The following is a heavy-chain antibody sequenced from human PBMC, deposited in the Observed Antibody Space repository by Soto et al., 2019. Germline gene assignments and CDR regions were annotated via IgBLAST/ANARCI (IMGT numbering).Heavy chain of an antibody. D-gene: IGHD3-22*01. J-gene: IGHJ4*02. CDR2: IYYSGST. Sequence: QLQLQESGPGLVKPSETLSLTCTVSGGSISSSSYYWGWIRQPPGKGLEWIGSIYYSGSTYYNPSLKSRVTISVDTSKNQFSLKLSSVTAADTAVYYCARQDGSSSGYPLFDYWGQGTLVTVSS. CDR1: GGSISSSSYY. CDR3: ARQDGSSSGYPLFDY. V-gene: IGHV4-39*01.